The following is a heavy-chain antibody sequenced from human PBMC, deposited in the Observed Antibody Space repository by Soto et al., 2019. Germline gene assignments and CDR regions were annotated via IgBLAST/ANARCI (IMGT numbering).Heavy chain of an antibody. D-gene: IGHD6-25*01. J-gene: IGHJ4*01. Sequence: GGSLRLSCAASGFTFSRYGMHWVRQAPGKGLEWVAVISYDGGDKHYADSVKGRFTISRDNSKNTLFLQMNTLRAEDRAVYYCVKDADQGAASYYFDHWGHGTLATVSS. CDR1: GFTFSRYG. V-gene: IGHV3-30*18. CDR3: VKDADQGAASYYFDH. CDR2: ISYDGGDK.